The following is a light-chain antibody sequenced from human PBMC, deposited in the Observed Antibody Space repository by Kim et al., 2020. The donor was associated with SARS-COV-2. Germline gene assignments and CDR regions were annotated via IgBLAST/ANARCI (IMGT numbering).Light chain of an antibody. CDR2: VNSGGSH. CDR1: SGHSRYA. Sequence: QLVLTQSPSVSASLGASVKLTCTLSSGHSRYAVAWHQQQPEKGPRFLMKVNSGGSHNKADGIPDRFSGSSSGAERYLTISSLQSDDEGDYYCQTWDTGIRVFGGGTQLTVL. CDR3: QTWDTGIRV. J-gene: IGLJ3*02. V-gene: IGLV4-69*01.